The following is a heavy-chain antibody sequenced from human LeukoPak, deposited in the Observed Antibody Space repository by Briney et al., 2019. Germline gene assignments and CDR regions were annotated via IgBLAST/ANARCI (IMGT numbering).Heavy chain of an antibody. CDR3: AGRDCSSTSCYHYYYYYMDV. J-gene: IGHJ6*03. V-gene: IGHV4-38-2*02. Sequence: SETLSLTCTVSGYSISSGYYWGWIRQPPGKGLEWIGSIYHSGSTYYNPSLKSRVTISVDTSKNQFSLKLSSVTAADTAVYYCAGRDCSSTSCYHYYYYYMDVWGKGTTVTVSS. D-gene: IGHD2-2*01. CDR1: GYSISSGYY. CDR2: IYHSGST.